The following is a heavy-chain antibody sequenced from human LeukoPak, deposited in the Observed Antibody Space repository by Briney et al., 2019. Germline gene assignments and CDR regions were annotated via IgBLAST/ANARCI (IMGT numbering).Heavy chain of an antibody. J-gene: IGHJ4*02. CDR1: GYTFTSYY. CDR2: IIPIFGTA. CDR3: ARVPVVDGGATNTFDY. D-gene: IGHD1-26*01. Sequence: ASVKVSCKASGYTFTSYYMHWVRQAPGQGLEWMGGIIPIFGTANYAQKFQGRVTITADESTSTAYMELSSLRSEDTAVYYCARVPVVDGGATNTFDYWGQGTLVTVSS. V-gene: IGHV1-69*13.